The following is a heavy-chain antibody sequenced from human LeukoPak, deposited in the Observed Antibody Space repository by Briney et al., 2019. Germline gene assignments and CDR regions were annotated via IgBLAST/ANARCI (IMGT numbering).Heavy chain of an antibody. CDR2: ISGSGGST. D-gene: IGHD1-26*01. CDR1: GFTFSSYA. J-gene: IGHJ5*02. V-gene: IGHV3-23*01. CDR3: ARGDVGATYWFDP. Sequence: GGSLRLSRAASGFTFSSYAMSWVRQAPGKGLEWVSAISGSGGSTYYADSVKGRFTISRDNSKNTLYLQMNSLRAEDTAVYYCARGDVGATYWFDPWGQGTLVTVSS.